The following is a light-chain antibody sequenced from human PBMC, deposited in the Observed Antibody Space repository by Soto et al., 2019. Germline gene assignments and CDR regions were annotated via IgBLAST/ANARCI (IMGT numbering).Light chain of an antibody. Sequence: QSVLTQHASVSGSPGQSITIPCTGTSSDIGSYNYVSWYHHHPGKVPQLMIYDVSNRPSGVSNRFSGSKSGNTASLTISGVQAEDEADYYCSSYTSSNTYVFGTGPKSPS. V-gene: IGLV2-14*03. CDR2: DVS. CDR3: SSYTSSNTYV. CDR1: SSDIGSYNY. J-gene: IGLJ1*01.